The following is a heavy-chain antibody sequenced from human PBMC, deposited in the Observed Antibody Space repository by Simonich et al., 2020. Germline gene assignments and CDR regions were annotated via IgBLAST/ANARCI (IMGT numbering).Heavy chain of an antibody. CDR2: INHSGST. CDR3: ARGKGWKNACDI. V-gene: IGHV4-34*01. D-gene: IGHD1-1*01. CDR1: GGSFSGYY. J-gene: IGHJ3*02. Sequence: QVQLQQWGAGLLKPSETLSLTCAVYGGSFSGYYWSWIRQPPGQGLEWIGEINHSGSTNYNPSLKSRVTISVDTSKNQFSLKLSSVTAADTAVYYCARGKGWKNACDIWGQGTMVTVSS.